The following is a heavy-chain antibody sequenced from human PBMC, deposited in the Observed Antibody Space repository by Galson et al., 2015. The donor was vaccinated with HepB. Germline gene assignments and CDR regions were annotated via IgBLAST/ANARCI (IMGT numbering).Heavy chain of an antibody. CDR2: IIPIFGTA. V-gene: IGHV1-69*13. CDR1: GGTFSSYA. Sequence: SVKVSCKASGGTFSSYAISWVRQAPGQGLEWMGGIIPIFGTANYAQKFQGRVTITADESTSTAYMELSSLRSEDTAVYYCARDLGIAAAGTGYFDLWGRGTLVTVSS. J-gene: IGHJ2*01. D-gene: IGHD6-13*01. CDR3: ARDLGIAAAGTGYFDL.